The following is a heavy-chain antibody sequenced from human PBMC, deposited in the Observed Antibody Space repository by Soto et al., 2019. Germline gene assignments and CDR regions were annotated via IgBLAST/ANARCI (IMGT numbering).Heavy chain of an antibody. Sequence: SETLSLTCTVSGGSISSYYWSWIRQPAGKGPEWIGRIYAGGSTNYNPSLKSRVTMSVDTSKNQFSLRLTSVTAADTAVYYCARASVGPPGGGSWIMPFDFWGQGTLVTVSS. V-gene: IGHV4-4*07. D-gene: IGHD2-15*01. CDR3: ARASVGPPGGGSWIMPFDF. CDR2: IYAGGST. CDR1: GGSISSYY. J-gene: IGHJ4*02.